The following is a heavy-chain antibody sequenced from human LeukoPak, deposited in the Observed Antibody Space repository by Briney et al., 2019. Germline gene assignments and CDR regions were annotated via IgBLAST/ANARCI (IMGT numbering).Heavy chain of an antibody. J-gene: IGHJ6*03. D-gene: IGHD6-13*01. Sequence: PSGTLSLTCSVSGGSISSRVYYWGWIRQPPGRGLEWIGARHSSGSTYYNPSLQSRVTLSVDMSKNVISLNVTSVTAADTAVYYCARLVSYSSSWNYYYYYYMDVWGKGTTVTVSS. CDR3: ARLVSYSSSWNYYYYYYMDV. CDR1: GGSISSRVYY. CDR2: RHSSGST. V-gene: IGHV4-39*01.